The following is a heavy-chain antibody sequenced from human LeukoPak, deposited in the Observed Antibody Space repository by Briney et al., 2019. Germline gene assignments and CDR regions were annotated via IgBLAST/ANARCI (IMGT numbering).Heavy chain of an antibody. J-gene: IGHJ5*02. D-gene: IGHD5-18*01. CDR1: GFTFSSYA. CDR3: AKASGYSYAPGNWFDP. CDR2: ISGSGGST. Sequence: GGSLRLSCAASGFTFSSYAMSWVRQAPGKGLEWVSAISGSGGSTYYADSVKGRFTISRDNSKNTLHLQMNSLRAEDTAVYYCAKASGYSYAPGNWFDPWGQGTLVTVSS. V-gene: IGHV3-23*01.